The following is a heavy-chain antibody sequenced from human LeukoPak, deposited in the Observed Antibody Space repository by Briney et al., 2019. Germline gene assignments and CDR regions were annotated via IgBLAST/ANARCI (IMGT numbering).Heavy chain of an antibody. CDR3: ARGPQYYYDSSEDY. V-gene: IGHV1-46*01. D-gene: IGHD3-22*01. J-gene: IGHJ4*02. CDR2: INPSDAST. CDR1: GYTLTSYS. Sequence: ASVKVSCKASGYTLTSYSMNWVRQAPGQGPEWMGIINPSDASTTYAQKFQGRVTMTRDMSTSTAYMELRSLRSDDTAVYYCARGPQYYYDSSEDYWGQGTLVTVSS.